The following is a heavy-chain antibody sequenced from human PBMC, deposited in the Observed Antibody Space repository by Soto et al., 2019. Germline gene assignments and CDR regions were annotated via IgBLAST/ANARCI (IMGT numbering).Heavy chain of an antibody. CDR2: ISDDGDKV. CDR1: EFTFSDYA. Sequence: QVQLVESGGGVVQPGRSLRLSCAASEFTFSDYAMHWVRQAPGKALEWVAVISDDGDKVSYADSMKDRLTISRDNSKSTLFLQLTSLGPEDTALYYCARAHYHDSSGPNGHAFDIWGQGTLVTVSS. CDR3: ARAHYHDSSGPNGHAFDI. D-gene: IGHD3-22*01. V-gene: IGHV3-30-3*01. J-gene: IGHJ3*02.